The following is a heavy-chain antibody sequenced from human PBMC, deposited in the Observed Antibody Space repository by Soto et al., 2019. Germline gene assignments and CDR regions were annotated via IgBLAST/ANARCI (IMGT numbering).Heavy chain of an antibody. CDR2: IIPILGIA. D-gene: IGHD3-10*01. CDR3: ARKEVKGYYYMDV. CDR1: GSTFSSYT. Sequence: GASVKVSCKASGSTFSSYTISWVRQAPGQRLEWMGRIIPILGIANYAQKFQGRVTITADKSTSTAYMELSSLRSEDTAVYYCARKEVKGYYYMDVWGKGTTVTVSS. V-gene: IGHV1-69*02. J-gene: IGHJ6*03.